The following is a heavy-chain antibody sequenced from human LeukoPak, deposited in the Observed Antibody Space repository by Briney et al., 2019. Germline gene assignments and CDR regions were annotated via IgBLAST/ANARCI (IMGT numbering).Heavy chain of an antibody. CDR2: INHSGST. D-gene: IGHD3-10*01. J-gene: IGHJ4*02. Sequence: LRLSCAASGFTFSSYAMHWVRQPPGKGLEWIGEINHSGSTNYNPSLKSRVTISVDTSKNQFSLKLSSVTAADTAVYYCARGRGYYGSGSYYSYWGQGTLVTVSS. CDR3: ARGRGYYGSGSYYSY. V-gene: IGHV4-34*01. CDR1: GFTFSSYA.